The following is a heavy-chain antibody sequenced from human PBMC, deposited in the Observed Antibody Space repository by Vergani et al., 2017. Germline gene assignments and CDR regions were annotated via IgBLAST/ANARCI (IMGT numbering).Heavy chain of an antibody. V-gene: IGHV3-30-3*01. CDR1: GFTFSSYA. D-gene: IGHD2-2*01. Sequence: QVQLVESGGGVVQPGRSLRLSCAASGFTFSSYAMHWVRQAPGKGLEWVAVISYDGSNKYYADSVKGRFTISRDISKNTLYLQMNSLRAEDTAVYYCARCPRYQLLSVWFDPWGQGTLVTVSS. CDR3: ARCPRYQLLSVWFDP. CDR2: ISYDGSNK. J-gene: IGHJ5*02.